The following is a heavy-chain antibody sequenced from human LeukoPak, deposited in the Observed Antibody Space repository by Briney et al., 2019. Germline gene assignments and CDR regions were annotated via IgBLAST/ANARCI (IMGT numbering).Heavy chain of an antibody. CDR1: GSSFSSYA. D-gene: IGHD2-2*01. J-gene: IGHJ5*02. Sequence: PGRSLRLSCAASGSSFSSYAMHWVRQAPGKGLEWVSGISWNSGNMGYADSVKGRFTISRDNAKNSLYLQMNSLRPEDTALYYCAKARSTSAWFDPWGQGTLVTVSS. CDR3: AKARSTSAWFDP. CDR2: ISWNSGNM. V-gene: IGHV3-9*01.